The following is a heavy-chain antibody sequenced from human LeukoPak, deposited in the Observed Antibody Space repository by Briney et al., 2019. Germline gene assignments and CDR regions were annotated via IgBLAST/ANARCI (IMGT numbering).Heavy chain of an antibody. CDR1: GFTFRDFW. CDR2: INSDGSNI. CDR3: ARSRYSTSSGGFDY. Sequence: GGSLRLSCAASGFTFRDFWMHWVRQAPGKGLVWVSRINSDGSNITYADSVKGRFTISRDNAKNTLYLQMNSLRGEDTAVYYCARSRYSTSSGGFDYWGQGVLVTVSS. D-gene: IGHD6-6*01. V-gene: IGHV3-74*01. J-gene: IGHJ4*02.